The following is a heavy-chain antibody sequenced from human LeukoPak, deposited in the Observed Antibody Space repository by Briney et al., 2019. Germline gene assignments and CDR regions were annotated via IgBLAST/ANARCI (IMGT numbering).Heavy chain of an antibody. CDR1: GGSISSGDYY. V-gene: IGHV4-30-4*01. D-gene: IGHD4-17*01. Sequence: SQTLSLTCTVSGGSISSGDYYWSWIRQPPGKGLEWIGYIYYSGSTYYNPSLKSRVTISVDTSKNQFSLKLSSVTAADTAVYYCARERRDDYGDFDYWGQGTLVTVYS. CDR2: IYYSGST. J-gene: IGHJ4*02. CDR3: ARERRDDYGDFDY.